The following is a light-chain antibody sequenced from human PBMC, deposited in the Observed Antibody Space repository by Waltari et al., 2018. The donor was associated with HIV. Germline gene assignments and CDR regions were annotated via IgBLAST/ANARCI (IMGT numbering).Light chain of an antibody. J-gene: IGKJ1*01. CDR3: QQYSSYRT. Sequence: EIQMTQSPSTLSASVGARVTITCRASQRISTWLAWYQQTPGKAPKLLIYQASILKNGVPSRFSGSGSGTEFTLTISSLQPDDFGNYYCQQYSSYRTFGQGTRVEIK. V-gene: IGKV1-5*03. CDR2: QAS. CDR1: QRISTW.